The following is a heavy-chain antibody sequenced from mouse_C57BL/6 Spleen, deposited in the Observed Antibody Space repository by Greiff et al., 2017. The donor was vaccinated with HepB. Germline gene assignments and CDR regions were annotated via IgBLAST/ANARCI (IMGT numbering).Heavy chain of an antibody. Sequence: QVQLQQPGAELVRPGTSVKLSCKASGYTFTSYWMHWVKQRPGQGLEWIGVIDPSDSYTNYNQKFKGKATLTVDTSSSTAYMQLSSLTSEDSAVYYCARSGYFLYFDYWGQGTTLTVSS. V-gene: IGHV1-59*01. J-gene: IGHJ2*01. CDR2: IDPSDSYT. D-gene: IGHD3-1*01. CDR1: GYTFTSYW. CDR3: ARSGYFLYFDY.